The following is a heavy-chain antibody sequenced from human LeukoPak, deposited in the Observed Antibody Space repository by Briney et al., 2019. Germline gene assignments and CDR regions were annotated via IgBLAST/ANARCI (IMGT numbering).Heavy chain of an antibody. CDR2: ISSSSSTI. D-gene: IGHD6-19*01. J-gene: IGHJ4*02. V-gene: IGHV3-48*04. CDR3: ARRGIAVATTDY. Sequence: PGGSLTLSCAASGFTFSIYSMNWVRQAPGKGLEWASYISSSSSTIYYADSVKGRFTISRDNAKNSLYLQMNSLRAEDTAVYYCARRGIAVATTDYWGQGTLVTVSS. CDR1: GFTFSIYS.